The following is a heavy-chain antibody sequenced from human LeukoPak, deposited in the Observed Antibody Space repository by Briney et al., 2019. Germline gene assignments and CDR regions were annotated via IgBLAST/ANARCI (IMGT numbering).Heavy chain of an antibody. J-gene: IGHJ4*02. CDR2: IYYSGST. D-gene: IGHD5-18*01. CDR1: GGSISSSN. CDR3: ARSGYSYGTSDY. Sequence: SETLSLTCTVSGGSISSSNWSWIRQPPGKGLEWIGNIYYSGSTNYNPSLKSRVTISVDTSKNQFSLKLNSVTAADTAVYYCARSGYSYGTSDYWGQGTLVTVSS. V-gene: IGHV4-59*01.